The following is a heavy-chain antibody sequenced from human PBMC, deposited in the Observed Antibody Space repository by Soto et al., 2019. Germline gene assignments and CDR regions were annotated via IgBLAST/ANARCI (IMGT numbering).Heavy chain of an antibody. D-gene: IGHD6-6*01. CDR3: ARVGSSPWGAFDI. CDR2: IYHSGST. J-gene: IGHJ3*02. Sequence: QLQLQESGSGLVKPSQTLSLTCAVSGGSISSGGYSWSWIRQPPGKGLEWIGYIYHSGSTYYNPSLKRRVTISVDRSKNQFSLKLSSVTAADTAVYYCARVGSSPWGAFDIWGQGTMVTVSS. CDR1: GGSISSGGYS. V-gene: IGHV4-30-2*01.